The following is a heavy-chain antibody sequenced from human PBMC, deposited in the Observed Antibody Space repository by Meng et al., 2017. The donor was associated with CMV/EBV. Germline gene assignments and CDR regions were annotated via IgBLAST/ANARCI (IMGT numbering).Heavy chain of an antibody. V-gene: IGHV4-4*02. CDR2: IYHSGST. CDR1: GGSISSSNW. J-gene: IGHJ5*02. CDR3: ARVQRSSSFGFDP. D-gene: IGHD6-6*01. Sequence: VSGGSISSSNWWRWVRQPPGKGLEWIGKIYHSGSTNYNPSLKSRVTISVDKSKNQFSLKLSSVTAADTAVYYCARVQRSSSFGFDPWGQGTLVTVSS.